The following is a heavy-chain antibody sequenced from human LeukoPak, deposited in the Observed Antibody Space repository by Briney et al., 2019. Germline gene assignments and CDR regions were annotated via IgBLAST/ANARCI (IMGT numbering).Heavy chain of an antibody. Sequence: SVKVSCKASGYTFTSYYMHWVRQAPGQGLEWMGGIIPIFGTANYAQKFQGRVTITADESTSAAYMELSSLRSEDTAVYYCARVKYCSGGSCYSVTGGAFDIWGQGTMVTVSS. CDR2: IIPIFGTA. J-gene: IGHJ3*02. CDR1: GYTFTSYY. D-gene: IGHD2-15*01. V-gene: IGHV1-69*13. CDR3: ARVKYCSGGSCYSVTGGAFDI.